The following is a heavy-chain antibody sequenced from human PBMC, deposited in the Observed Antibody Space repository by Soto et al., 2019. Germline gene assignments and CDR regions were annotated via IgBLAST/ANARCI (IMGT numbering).Heavy chain of an antibody. CDR1: GITFNRYA. D-gene: IGHD1-1*01. V-gene: IGHV3-23*01. J-gene: IGHJ4*02. Sequence: GGSLRLSCVVSGITFNRYAMTWVRQVPGKGPEWVACIGGGGASTYYADSVKGRFTISRDDSKNTLYLQMTSLRAEDTAVYFCAKGQGYYFDATGYTFDYWGQGTLVTVSS. CDR2: IGGGGAST. CDR3: AKGQGYYFDATGYTFDY.